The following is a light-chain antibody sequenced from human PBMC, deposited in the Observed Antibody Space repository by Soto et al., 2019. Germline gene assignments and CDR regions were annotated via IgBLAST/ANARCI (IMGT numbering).Light chain of an antibody. V-gene: IGKV1-5*01. J-gene: IGKJ2*01. CDR3: LQYESYPYA. Sequence: DIQMTQSPYTLSPSVGDRVSITCRASQSISGWLAWYQQKPGKAPKLLIYDASSLESGVPSRFSGSGSGTEFSLTISRLQPDDFATYYCLQYESYPYAFGQGTKLEI. CDR2: DAS. CDR1: QSISGW.